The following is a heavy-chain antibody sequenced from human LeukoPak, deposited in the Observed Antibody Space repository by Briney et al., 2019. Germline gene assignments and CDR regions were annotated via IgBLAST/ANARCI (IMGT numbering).Heavy chain of an antibody. CDR3: ARAAYGSGSDLDY. CDR2: IYYSGST. D-gene: IGHD3-10*01. J-gene: IGHJ4*02. CDR1: GGSISSYY. V-gene: IGHV4-59*01. Sequence: PSETLSLTCTVSGGSISSYYWSWIRQPPGKGLEWIGYIYYSGSTNYNPSLKSRVTISVDTSKNQFSLKLSSVTAADTAVYYCARAAYGSGSDLDYWXQGXLVTXSS.